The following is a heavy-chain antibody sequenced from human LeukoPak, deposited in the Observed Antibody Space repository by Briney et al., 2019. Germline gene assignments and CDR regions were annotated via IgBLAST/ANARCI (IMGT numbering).Heavy chain of an antibody. J-gene: IGHJ3*02. D-gene: IGHD2-15*01. CDR2: IYYSGST. CDR3: ARSVARDAFDI. CDR1: GGSISSYY. V-gene: IGHV4-59*08. Sequence: SETLSLTCTVSGGSISSYYWSWIRQPPGKGLEWIGYIYYSGSTNYNPSLKSRVTISVDTSKNQFSLKLSSVTAADTAVYYCARSVARDAFDIWGQGTMVTASS.